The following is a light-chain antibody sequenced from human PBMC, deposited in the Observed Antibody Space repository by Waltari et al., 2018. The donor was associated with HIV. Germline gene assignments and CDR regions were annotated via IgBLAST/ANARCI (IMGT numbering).Light chain of an antibody. CDR1: QSVASNY. CDR2: GAS. Sequence: EIVLTQSPGTLSVSPEGSATLSCRASQSVASNYLAWYQQKLGQAPRLLVYGASSSATDIPARFSGSGSGTDFTLTISRLEPEDSAVYYCQQYGRSPYTFGQGTKLEIK. J-gene: IGKJ2*01. CDR3: QQYGRSPYT. V-gene: IGKV3-20*01.